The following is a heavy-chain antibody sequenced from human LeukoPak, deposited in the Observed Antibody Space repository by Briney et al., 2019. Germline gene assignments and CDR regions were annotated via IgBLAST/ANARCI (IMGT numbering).Heavy chain of an antibody. CDR2: IKQDGSEK. CDR1: GFTFSSYW. CDR3: AKLPHIVSSNYFDY. J-gene: IGHJ4*02. Sequence: PGGSLRLSCAASGFTFSSYWMSWVRQAPGKGLEWVANIKQDGSEKYYVDSVKGRFTISRDNAKNSLYLQMNSLRAEDTAVYYCAKLPHIVSSNYFDYWGQGTLVTVSS. V-gene: IGHV3-7*05. D-gene: IGHD2-21*01.